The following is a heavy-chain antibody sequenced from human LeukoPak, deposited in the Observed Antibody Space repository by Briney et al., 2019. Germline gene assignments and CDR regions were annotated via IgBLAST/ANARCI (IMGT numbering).Heavy chain of an antibody. J-gene: IGHJ4*02. D-gene: IGHD6-6*01. CDR2: INPNSGGT. Sequence: ASVKVSCKASGYTFTVYYMHWVRQAPGQGLEWMGWINPNSGGTNYAQKFQGRVTMTRDTSISTAYMELSRLRSDDTAVYYCARVDRERSSFDYWGQGTLVTVSS. V-gene: IGHV1-2*02. CDR1: GYTFTVYY. CDR3: ARVDRERSSFDY.